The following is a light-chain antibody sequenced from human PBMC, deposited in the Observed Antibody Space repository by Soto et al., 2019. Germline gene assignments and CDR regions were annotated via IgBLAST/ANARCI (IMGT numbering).Light chain of an antibody. CDR1: SSDVGGYIY. CDR2: EVS. CDR3: SSYTSTNTLYV. V-gene: IGLV2-14*01. Sequence: HSVLTQPASVSGSPGQSITISCTGTSSDVGGYIYVSWYQQHPGKAPKLIIYEVSNRPSGISNRFSGSKSGNTASLTISGLQAEDEADYYCSSYTSTNTLYVFGTGTKVTVL. J-gene: IGLJ1*01.